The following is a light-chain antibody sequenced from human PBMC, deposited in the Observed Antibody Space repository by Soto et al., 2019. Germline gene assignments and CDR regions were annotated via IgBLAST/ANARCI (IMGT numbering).Light chain of an antibody. Sequence: IVMTQSPDSLAVSLGERATTNFKSTQSVLYSSNNMTYLAWYQQKPGKVPNLLIFDASTLQSGVPSRFSGSGSGTDFTLTISSLQPEDVATYYCQEYNTDLITFGGGTKVDIK. CDR2: DAS. CDR3: QEYNTDLIT. J-gene: IGKJ4*01. V-gene: IGKV4-1*01. CDR1: QSVLYSSNNMTY.